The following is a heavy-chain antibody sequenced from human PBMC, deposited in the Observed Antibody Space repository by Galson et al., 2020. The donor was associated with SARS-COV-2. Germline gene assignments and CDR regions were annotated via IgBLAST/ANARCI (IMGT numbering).Heavy chain of an antibody. CDR2: VNSDGSST. CDR3: ARQYDILSGQISQLDY. D-gene: IGHD3-9*01. CDR1: GFTFSAYW. V-gene: IGHV3-74*01. Sequence: GGSLRLSCAASGFTFSAYWMHWVRQAPGMGLVWVSRVNSDGSSTNYAGSVKGRFTISRNNAKNTLYLQMNSLRAEDTAVYYCARQYDILSGQISQLDYWGQGALVTVSS. J-gene: IGHJ4*02.